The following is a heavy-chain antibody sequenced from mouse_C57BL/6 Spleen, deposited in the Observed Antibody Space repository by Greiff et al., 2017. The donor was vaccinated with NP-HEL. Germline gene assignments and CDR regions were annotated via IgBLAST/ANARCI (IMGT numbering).Heavy chain of an antibody. Sequence: VKLVESGAELVKPGASVKISCKASGYAFSSYWMNWVKQRPGKGLEWIGQIYPGDGDTNYNGKFKGKATLTADKSSSTAYMQLSSLTSEDSAVYFCARLDYYAMDYWGQGTSVTVSS. V-gene: IGHV1-80*01. CDR1: GYAFSSYW. CDR3: ARLDYYAMDY. CDR2: IYPGDGDT. J-gene: IGHJ4*01.